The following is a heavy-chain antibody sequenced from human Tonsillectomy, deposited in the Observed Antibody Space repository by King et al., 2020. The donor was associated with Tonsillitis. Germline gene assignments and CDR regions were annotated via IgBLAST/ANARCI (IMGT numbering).Heavy chain of an antibody. V-gene: IGHV1-69*04. CDR3: ARLSGYSSRLDWYFDL. CDR2: IIPILEKA. Sequence: QLVQSGAEVKKPGSSVKVSCKASGGTFSNYAISWVRQAPGQGLEWMGRIIPILEKANYAQKFQGRVTITADKSTSTAYMELISLRSEDTAVYYCARLSGYSSRLDWYFDLWGRGTLVTVSS. CDR1: GGTFSNYA. D-gene: IGHD6-13*01. J-gene: IGHJ2*01.